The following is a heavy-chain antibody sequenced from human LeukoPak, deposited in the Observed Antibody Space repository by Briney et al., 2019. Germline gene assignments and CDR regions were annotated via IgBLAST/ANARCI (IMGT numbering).Heavy chain of an antibody. D-gene: IGHD2-15*01. J-gene: IGHJ4*02. CDR1: GGSISNYY. V-gene: IGHV4-59*08. CDR3: ARLLGYCSGGSCYLDY. CDR2: IYYSGST. Sequence: SETLSLTCTVSGGSISNYYWSWIRQPPGKGLEWVGYIYYSGSTNYNPSLKSRVTISVDTSKNQFSLKLSSVTAADTAVYYCARLLGYCSGGSCYLDYWGQGTLVTVSS.